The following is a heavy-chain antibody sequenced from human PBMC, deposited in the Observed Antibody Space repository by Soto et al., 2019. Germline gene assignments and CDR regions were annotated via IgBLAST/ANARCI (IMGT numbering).Heavy chain of an antibody. CDR3: AKDQGIAASHGID. J-gene: IGHJ3*01. Sequence: QVRLVESGGGVVQPGRSLGLSCAASGFTFNHYGMHWVRQAPGKGLEWVAAISNDGSDKYYADSVKGRLTISRDNSKNTLYLQMNSLRAEDTAVYYCAKDQGIAASHGIDWGQGTMVTVSS. CDR2: ISNDGSDK. D-gene: IGHD6-13*01. CDR1: GFTFNHYG. V-gene: IGHV3-30*18.